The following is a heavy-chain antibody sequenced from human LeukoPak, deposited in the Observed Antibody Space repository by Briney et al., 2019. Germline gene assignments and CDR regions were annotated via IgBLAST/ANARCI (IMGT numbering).Heavy chain of an antibody. CDR3: AKGGVRLWFGGGLFDY. J-gene: IGHJ4*02. V-gene: IGHV3-11*06. CDR2: ISTSSSDI. D-gene: IGHD3-10*01. CDR1: GFTFSAYY. Sequence: GGSLRLSCVASGFTFSAYYMSWIRQAPGKGLEWVSYISTSSSDINYADSVKGRFTISRDNAKNSLYLQMNSLRAEDTAVYYCAKGGVRLWFGGGLFDYWGQGTLVTVSS.